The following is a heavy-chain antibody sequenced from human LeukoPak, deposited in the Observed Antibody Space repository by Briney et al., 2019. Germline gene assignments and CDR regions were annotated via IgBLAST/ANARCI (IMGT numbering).Heavy chain of an antibody. D-gene: IGHD6-19*01. Sequence: SETLSLTCTVSGGSISSSRYYWGWIRQPPGKGLEWIGTIYYSGSTYYNPSLKSRVTISVDTSKNQFSLKLSSVTAADTAVYYCARQVELIAVAIDYWGQGTLVTVSS. V-gene: IGHV4-39*01. CDR2: IYYSGST. J-gene: IGHJ4*02. CDR1: GGSISSSRYY. CDR3: ARQVELIAVAIDY.